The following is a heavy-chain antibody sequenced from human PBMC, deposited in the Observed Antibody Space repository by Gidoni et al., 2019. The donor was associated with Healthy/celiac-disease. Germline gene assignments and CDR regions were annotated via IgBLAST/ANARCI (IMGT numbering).Heavy chain of an antibody. D-gene: IGHD2-15*01. CDR2: IYSGGST. CDR3: ARVGGGEYYYYYYGMDV. V-gene: IGHV3-53*01. J-gene: IGHJ6*02. CDR1: GFPFSRHY. Sequence: EVQLVESGGGLIQPGGSLRLSCAASGFPFSRHYMSWVRQAPGKGLEWVSVIYSGGSTYYADSVKGRFTISRDNSKNTLYLQMNSLRAEDTAVYYCARVGGGEYYYYYYGMDVWGQGTTVTVSS.